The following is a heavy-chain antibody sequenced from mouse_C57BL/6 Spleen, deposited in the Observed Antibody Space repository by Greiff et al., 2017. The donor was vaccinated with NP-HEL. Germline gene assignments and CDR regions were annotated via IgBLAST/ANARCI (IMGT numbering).Heavy chain of an antibody. CDR1: GYSFTGYY. CDR2: INPSTGGT. V-gene: IGHV1-42*01. D-gene: IGHD1-1*01. CDR3: ARPGGSKSWFAY. Sequence: VQLKQSGPELVKPGASVKISCKASGYSFTGYYMNWVKQSPEKSLEWIGEINPSTGGTTYNQKFKAKATLTVDKSSSTAYMQLKSLTSEDSAVYYCARPGGSKSWFAYWGQGTLVTVSA. J-gene: IGHJ3*01.